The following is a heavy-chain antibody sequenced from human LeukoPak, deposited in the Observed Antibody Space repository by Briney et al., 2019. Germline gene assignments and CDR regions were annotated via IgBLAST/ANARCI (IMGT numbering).Heavy chain of an antibody. Sequence: GGSLRLSCAASGFTVSSNYMSWVRQAPGKGLEWVSVIYSGGSTYYADSVKGRFTISRDNSKNTLYLQMNSLRAEDTSVYYCAKDLRRFGGYYDSPSCFDYWGQGTLVTVSS. CDR3: AKDLRRFGGYYDSPSCFDY. D-gene: IGHD3-22*01. CDR2: IYSGGST. V-gene: IGHV3-53*01. CDR1: GFTVSSNY. J-gene: IGHJ4*02.